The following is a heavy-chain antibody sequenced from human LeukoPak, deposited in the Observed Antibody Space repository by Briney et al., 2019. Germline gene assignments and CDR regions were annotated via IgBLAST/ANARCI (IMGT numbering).Heavy chain of an antibody. CDR2: IYYSGST. V-gene: IGHV4-39*07. Sequence: SETLSLTCTVSGGSISSSSYYWGWIRQPPGKGLEWIGSIYYSGSTYYNPSLKSRVTISVDTSKNQFSLKLSSVTAADTAVYHCARESGYSFDYWGQGTLVTVSS. J-gene: IGHJ4*02. CDR1: GGSISSSSYY. D-gene: IGHD3-9*01. CDR3: ARESGYSFDY.